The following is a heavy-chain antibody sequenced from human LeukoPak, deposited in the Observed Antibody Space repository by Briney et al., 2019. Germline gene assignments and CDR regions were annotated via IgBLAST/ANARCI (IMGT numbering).Heavy chain of an antibody. J-gene: IGHJ4*02. V-gene: IGHV3-7*01. Sequence: GSLRLSCAASGFTFSSYWMNWVRQSPGKGLEWVANINQDGSENHYVDSVKGRFTISRDNAKNSVFVQMNGLRVEDTAVYYCVRAGGSSWSDFWGQGTLVTVSS. CDR1: GFTFSSYW. CDR2: INQDGSEN. CDR3: VRAGGSSWSDF. D-gene: IGHD6-13*01.